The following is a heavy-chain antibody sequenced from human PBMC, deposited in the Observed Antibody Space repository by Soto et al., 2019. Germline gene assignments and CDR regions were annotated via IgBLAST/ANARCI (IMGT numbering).Heavy chain of an antibody. J-gene: IGHJ3*02. CDR1: GCTFSAYT. Sequence: GASVKVSCKATGCTFSAYTINWVRQAPVQSLEWMGWINAGSGNTKYSQNFQGRVRITREKSARTVYMELTGLTSEDTAVYYCARDTETLGPRANDALDIWGQGKMVTVS. V-gene: IGHV1-3*01. CDR2: INAGSGNT. CDR3: ARDTETLGPRANDALDI. D-gene: IGHD3-3*02.